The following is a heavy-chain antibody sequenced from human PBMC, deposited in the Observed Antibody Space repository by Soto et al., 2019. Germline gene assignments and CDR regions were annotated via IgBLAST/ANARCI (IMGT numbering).Heavy chain of an antibody. J-gene: IGHJ5*02. CDR1: GGSISSGGYS. Sequence: PSETLSLTCAVSGGSISSGGYSWSWTRQPPGKGLEWIGYIYHSGSTYYNPSLKSRVTISVDRSKNQFSLMLFSVTAADTAVYYCARIPGPWGQGTLVTVSS. CDR2: IYHSGST. CDR3: ARIPGP. V-gene: IGHV4-30-2*01. D-gene: IGHD2-21*01.